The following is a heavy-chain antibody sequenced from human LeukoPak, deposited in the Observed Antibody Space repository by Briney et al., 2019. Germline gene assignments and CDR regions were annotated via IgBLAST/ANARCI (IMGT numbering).Heavy chain of an antibody. D-gene: IGHD3-22*01. Sequence: ASVKVSCKASGYTFTGYYMHWVRQAPGQGLEWMGWINPNSGGTNYAQKFQGGVTMTRDTSISTAYMELSRLRSDATAVYYCARGYYDSSDYEYFQHWGQGTLVTVSS. CDR1: GYTFTGYY. CDR3: ARGYYDSSDYEYFQH. V-gene: IGHV1-2*02. J-gene: IGHJ1*01. CDR2: INPNSGGT.